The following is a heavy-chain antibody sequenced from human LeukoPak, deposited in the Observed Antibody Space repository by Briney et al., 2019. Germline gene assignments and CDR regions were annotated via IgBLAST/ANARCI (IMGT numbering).Heavy chain of an antibody. Sequence: GGSLRLSCAASGFTFSSHSMIWVRQAPGKGLEWVSSISSSSSYISYADSVKGRFTISRDNAKNSLYLQMNSLRAEDTAVYYCARDGITMIVPRAFDIWGQGTMVTVSS. CDR3: ARDGITMIVPRAFDI. J-gene: IGHJ3*02. D-gene: IGHD3-22*01. CDR2: ISSSSSYI. V-gene: IGHV3-21*01. CDR1: GFTFSSHS.